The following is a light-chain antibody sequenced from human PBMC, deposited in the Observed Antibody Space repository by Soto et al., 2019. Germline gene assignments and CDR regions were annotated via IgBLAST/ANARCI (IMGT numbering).Light chain of an antibody. J-gene: IGKJ4*01. CDR2: DAS. CDR3: QQRSTWPPALC. CDR1: QSVRTF. V-gene: IGKV3-11*01. Sequence: EIVLTQSPATLSLSPGERATLSCRASQSVRTFLAWYQQKPGQAPRLLIYDASKRATGIPDRFSGSGSGTDFTLTISSLEPEDFAVYYCQQRSTWPPALCFGGGTKVEI.